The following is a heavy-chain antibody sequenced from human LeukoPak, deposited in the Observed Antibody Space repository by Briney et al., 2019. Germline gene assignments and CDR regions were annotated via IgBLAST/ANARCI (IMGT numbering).Heavy chain of an antibody. CDR3: ARDLTRDNWFDP. Sequence: ASVKVSCKASGYTFTGNYIHWVRQAPGQGLEWLGWINPKNGGASYAQKFQDRVTMTRDMSINTAYMELSRLRSDDTAVYYCARDLTRDNWFDPWGQGTLVTVSS. CDR2: INPKNGGA. V-gene: IGHV1-2*02. J-gene: IGHJ5*02. CDR1: GYTFTGNY.